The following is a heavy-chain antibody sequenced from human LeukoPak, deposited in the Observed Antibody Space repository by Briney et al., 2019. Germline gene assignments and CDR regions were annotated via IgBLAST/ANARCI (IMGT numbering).Heavy chain of an antibody. CDR2: IYPGDSDT. J-gene: IGHJ3*01. CDR3: AKEGRGTHAAFAC. Sequence: GESLEVLLKGFGYSLKTYCNALGRKMPGKGLEWMGIIYPGDSDTRYSPSFQGQVTISADKSISTAYLQWSSLKASDTAIYYCAKEGRGTHAAFACWGQGTKVTVSS. D-gene: IGHD3-9*01. CDR1: GYSLKTYC. V-gene: IGHV5-51*01.